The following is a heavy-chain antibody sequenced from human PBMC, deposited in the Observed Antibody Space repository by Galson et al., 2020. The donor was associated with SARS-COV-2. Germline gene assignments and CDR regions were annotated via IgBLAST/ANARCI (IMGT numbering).Heavy chain of an antibody. V-gene: IGHV4-59*13. J-gene: IGHJ5*02. Sequence: SETLSLTCTVSGGSISSYYWSWIRQPPGKGLEWIGYIYYSGSTNYNPSLKSRVTISVDTSKNQFSLKLSSVTAADTAVYYCARDIVGGDYGDYGGNWFDPWGQGTLVTVSS. CDR2: IYYSGST. CDR3: ARDIVGGDYGDYGGNWFDP. CDR1: GGSISSYY. D-gene: IGHD4-17*01.